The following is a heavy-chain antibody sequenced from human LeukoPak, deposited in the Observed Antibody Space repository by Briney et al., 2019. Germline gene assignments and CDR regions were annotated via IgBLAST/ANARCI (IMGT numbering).Heavy chain of an antibody. V-gene: IGHV3-20*04. CDR1: GFTFDDYG. CDR3: ARALPDYYDLSNAFDI. Sequence: GGSLRLSCAASGFTFDDYGMSWVRQAPGKGLEWVSGINWNGGSTGYADSVKGRFTISRDNAKNSLYLQMNSLRAEDTALYYCARALPDYYDLSNAFDIWGQGTMVTVSS. J-gene: IGHJ3*02. D-gene: IGHD3-22*01. CDR2: INWNGGST.